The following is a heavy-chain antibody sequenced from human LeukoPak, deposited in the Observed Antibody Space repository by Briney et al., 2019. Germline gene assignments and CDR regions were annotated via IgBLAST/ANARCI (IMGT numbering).Heavy chain of an antibody. Sequence: ASVKVSCKASGGGFNSYVITWVRQAPGQGPEWMGRIIPILNVANFAQKLRGRVTITADKSTNTAHMELSSLTSEDTAVYYCTREGVYSPDGTGYHRDASDIWGPGTLVIVSS. J-gene: IGHJ3*02. CDR2: IIPILNVA. D-gene: IGHD1-14*01. V-gene: IGHV1-69*04. CDR3: TREGVYSPDGTGYHRDASDI. CDR1: GGGFNSYV.